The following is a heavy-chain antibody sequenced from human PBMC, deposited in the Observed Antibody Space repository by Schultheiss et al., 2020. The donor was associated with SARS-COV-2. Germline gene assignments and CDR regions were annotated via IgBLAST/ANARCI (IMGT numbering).Heavy chain of an antibody. CDR1: GFTFSSYA. CDR2: ISSNGGST. Sequence: GGSLRLSCSASGFTFSSYAMHWVRQAPGKGLEYVSAISSNGGSTYYADSVKGRFTISRDNAKNSLYLQMNSLRAEDTAVYYCARGEVRYQLDYWGQGTLVTVSS. CDR3: ARGEVRYQLDY. V-gene: IGHV3-64*04. D-gene: IGHD2-2*01. J-gene: IGHJ4*02.